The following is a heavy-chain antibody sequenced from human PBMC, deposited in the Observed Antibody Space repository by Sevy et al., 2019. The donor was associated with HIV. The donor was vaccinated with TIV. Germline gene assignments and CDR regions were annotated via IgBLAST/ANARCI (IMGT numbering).Heavy chain of an antibody. D-gene: IGHD3-10*01. CDR3: ARHRHFGWFGELLGGDYYYLDV. V-gene: IGHV3-11*06. J-gene: IGHJ6*03. Sequence: GVSLRLSCAASGFTFSDYYMSWIRQAPGKGLEWVSYISSSSSYTRYADSVKGRFTISRDNAKNSLYLQMNSLRAEDTAVYYCARHRHFGWFGELLGGDYYYLDVWGKGTTVTVSS. CDR1: GFTFSDYY. CDR2: ISSSSSYT.